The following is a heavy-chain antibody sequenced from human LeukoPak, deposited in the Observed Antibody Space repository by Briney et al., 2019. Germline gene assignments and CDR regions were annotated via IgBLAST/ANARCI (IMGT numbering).Heavy chain of an antibody. CDR3: ARRRDGYNDAFDI. Sequence: GESLKISCKASGYSFTMSWIGWVRQMPGKGLEWMGIIYPGDSSIRYSPSFQGHVAISADKSITTAYFQWSSLKASDTAMYYCARRRDGYNDAFDIWGQGTMITVSS. D-gene: IGHD5-24*01. CDR2: IYPGDSSI. CDR1: GYSFTMSW. V-gene: IGHV5-51*01. J-gene: IGHJ3*02.